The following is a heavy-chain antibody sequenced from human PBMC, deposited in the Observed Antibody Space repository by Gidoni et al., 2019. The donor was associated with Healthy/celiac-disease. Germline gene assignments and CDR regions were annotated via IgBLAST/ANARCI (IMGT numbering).Heavy chain of an antibody. D-gene: IGHD6-13*01. Sequence: EVQLLESGGGLVQPGGSRRLSCAASGCTFSSYAMSWVRQAPGKGLEWVSAISCSGGSTYYADSVKGRFTISRDNSRNTLYLQMNSLRAEDTAVYYCAKVSAAGPCTCWGQGTLVTVSS. CDR2: ISCSGGST. CDR3: AKVSAAGPCTC. J-gene: IGHJ4*02. V-gene: IGHV3-23*01. CDR1: GCTFSSYA.